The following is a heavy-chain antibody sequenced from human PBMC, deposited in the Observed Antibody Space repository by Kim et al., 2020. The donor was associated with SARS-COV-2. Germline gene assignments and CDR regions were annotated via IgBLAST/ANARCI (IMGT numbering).Heavy chain of an antibody. Sequence: GGSLRLSCVASGFAFSNFGMSWVRQVPGKGLQWVSHINWNGGATCYADSVRGRFTISRDNAKNSLFLQMNSLRTEDTAFYFCARLPLFSGSRSYLCDYF. CDR3: ARLPLFSGSRSYLCDYF. J-gene: IGHJ2*01. CDR2: INWNGGAT. V-gene: IGHV3-20*04. D-gene: IGHD3-10*01. CDR1: GFAFSNFG.